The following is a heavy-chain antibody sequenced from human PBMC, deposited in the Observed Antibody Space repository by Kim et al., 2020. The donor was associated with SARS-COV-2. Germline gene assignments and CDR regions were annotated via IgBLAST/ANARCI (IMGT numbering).Heavy chain of an antibody. J-gene: IGHJ4*02. CDR1: GFRFDDYA. CDR3: AKDFTGITSVSYLDY. D-gene: IGHD3-10*01. Sequence: GGSLRLSCVASGFRFDDYAMHWVRQAPGRGLEWVSAISWNGRSVRYSDSVKGRFTVSRDSATNSVYLQMNSLRIEDTALYFCAKDFTGITSVSYLDYWGTGTLVPVSS. V-gene: IGHV3-9*01. CDR2: ISWNGRSV.